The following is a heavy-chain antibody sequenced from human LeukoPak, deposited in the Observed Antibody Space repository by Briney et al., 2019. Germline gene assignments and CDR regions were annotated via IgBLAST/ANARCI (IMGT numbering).Heavy chain of an antibody. CDR2: IYPGDSDT. Sequence: GASLQISCKASGYRFTSYWIGWVRQLPGKGLEWMGIIYPGDSDTKYSPSFQGQVTISADKSISTAYLQWSSLKASDTAMYYCARQFCSSGSCYSGADYWGQGTLVTGSS. CDR3: ARQFCSSGSCYSGADY. D-gene: IGHD2-15*01. J-gene: IGHJ4*02. V-gene: IGHV5-51*01. CDR1: GYRFTSYW.